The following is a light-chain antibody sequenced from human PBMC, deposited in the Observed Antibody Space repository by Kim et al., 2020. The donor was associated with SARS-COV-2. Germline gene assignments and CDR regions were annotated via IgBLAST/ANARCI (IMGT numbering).Light chain of an antibody. CDR3: SSYRHRDTYV. CDR1: SSDVGSYNY. V-gene: IGLV2-14*03. Sequence: QSALTQPASVSGSPGQSITISCTGTSSDVGSYNYVAWYQQHPGKAPKLIIFDVSNRPSGISTRFSGSKSGNTASLTISGLQSEDEADFYCSSYRHRDTYVFGTGTKVTVL. CDR2: DVS. J-gene: IGLJ1*01.